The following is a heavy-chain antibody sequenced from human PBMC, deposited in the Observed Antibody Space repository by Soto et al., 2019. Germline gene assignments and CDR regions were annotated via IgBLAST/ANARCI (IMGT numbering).Heavy chain of an antibody. CDR2: IIPIFGTA. D-gene: IGHD6-19*01. V-gene: IGHV1-69*01. CDR1: GGTFSSYA. Sequence: QVQLVQSGAEVKKPGSSVKVSCKASGGTFSSYAISWVRQAPGQGLEWMGGIIPIFGTANYAQKFQGRVTSTADESTSTAYMELSSLRSEDTAVYYCSREYRAVAGIRYFQHWGQGTLVTVSS. J-gene: IGHJ1*01. CDR3: SREYRAVAGIRYFQH.